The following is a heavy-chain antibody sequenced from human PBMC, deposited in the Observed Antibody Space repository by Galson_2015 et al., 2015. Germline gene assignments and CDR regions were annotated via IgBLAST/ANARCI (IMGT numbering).Heavy chain of an antibody. CDR1: GFTFSSYW. CDR2: IKQDGSGE. CDR3: AREGNQQLVGNAFEI. J-gene: IGHJ3*02. D-gene: IGHD6-13*01. V-gene: IGHV3-7*01. Sequence: SLRLSCAASGFTFSSYWMSWVRQAPGKGLEWVANIKQDGSGEYYVDSVKGRFTISRDNSKNSLYLQMNSLRAEDTAVYYCAREGNQQLVGNAFEIWGQGTMVTVSS.